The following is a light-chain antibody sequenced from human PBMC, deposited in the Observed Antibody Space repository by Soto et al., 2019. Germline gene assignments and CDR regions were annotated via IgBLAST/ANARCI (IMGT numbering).Light chain of an antibody. V-gene: IGLV3-21*02. CDR2: DDS. Sequence: SYELTQPPSVSVAPGQTARITCGGNNIGSKSVHWYQQRPGQAPVVIVYDDSDRPSGIPARFSGSNSGNTATLTITRVEAGDEADYFCQVWDSLSGHWLFGGGTKLTVL. CDR3: QVWDSLSGHWL. J-gene: IGLJ3*02. CDR1: NIGSKS.